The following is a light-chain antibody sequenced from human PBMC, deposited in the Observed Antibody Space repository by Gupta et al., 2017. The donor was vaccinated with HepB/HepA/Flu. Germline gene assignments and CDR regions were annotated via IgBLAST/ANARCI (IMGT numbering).Light chain of an antibody. Sequence: DIQMTQSPSSVSAFLGDTVTITCRASQDVSNWLAWYQQKPGKAPNLLIFSASRLQSGVPSRFSGSGYGTDFTLIFSSLQPEDFATYYFQQADTFPWTFGQGTKVEI. CDR2: SAS. J-gene: IGKJ1*01. CDR3: QQADTFPWT. CDR1: QDVSNW. V-gene: IGKV1-12*01.